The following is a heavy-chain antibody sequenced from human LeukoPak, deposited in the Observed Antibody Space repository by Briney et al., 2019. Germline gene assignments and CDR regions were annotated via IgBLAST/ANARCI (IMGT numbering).Heavy chain of an antibody. Sequence: GASVKVSCKASGYTFTSYDINWVRQATGQGLEWMGWMNPNSGNTGYAQKFQGRVTMTRNTSISTAYMELSRLRSDDTAVYYCARGHCSGGSCYSEWGQGTLVTVSS. CDR3: ARGHCSGGSCYSE. CDR1: GYTFTSYD. CDR2: MNPNSGNT. V-gene: IGHV1-8*01. J-gene: IGHJ4*02. D-gene: IGHD2-15*01.